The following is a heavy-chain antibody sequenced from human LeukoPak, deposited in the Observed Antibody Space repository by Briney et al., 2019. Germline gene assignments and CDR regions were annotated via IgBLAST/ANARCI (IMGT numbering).Heavy chain of an antibody. CDR3: AREAATAIRGDAFDI. CDR1: GGTFSSYA. D-gene: IGHD2-2*02. J-gene: IGHJ3*02. V-gene: IGHV1-69*06. Sequence: SVKVSCKASGGTFSSYAISWVRQAPGQGLEWMGGIIPIFGTANYAQKFQGRVTITADKSTSTAYMELSSLRSEDTAVYYCAREAATAIRGDAFDIWGQGTMVTVSS. CDR2: IIPIFGTA.